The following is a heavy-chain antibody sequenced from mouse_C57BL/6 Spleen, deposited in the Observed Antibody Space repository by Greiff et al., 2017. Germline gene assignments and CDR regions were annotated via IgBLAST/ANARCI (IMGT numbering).Heavy chain of an antibody. Sequence: VQLQQSGPELVKPGASVKLSCKASGYTFTSYDINWVKQRPGQGLEWIGWIYPRDGSTKYNEKFKGKATLTVDTSSSTAYMELHSLTSEDSAVYFCARDYGSSFYYFDYWGQGTTLTVSS. D-gene: IGHD1-1*01. CDR2: IYPRDGST. V-gene: IGHV1-85*01. CDR1: GYTFTSYD. CDR3: ARDYGSSFYYFDY. J-gene: IGHJ2*01.